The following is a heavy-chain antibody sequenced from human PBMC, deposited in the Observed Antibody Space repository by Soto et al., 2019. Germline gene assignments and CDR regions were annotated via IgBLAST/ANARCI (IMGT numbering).Heavy chain of an antibody. CDR2: IGSYNGNT. J-gene: IGHJ2*01. D-gene: IGHD2-15*01. Sequence: QVQLVQSGPEVKKPGASVKVSCQASGYTFSNYGISWVRQAPGQGLEWMGWIGSYNGNTDYAQNFQGRVTMTRDTSTNTAYMKLRSLRSDDTDFYYWARCYCNIVSCYTCWPFDLWGRGALLTVS. V-gene: IGHV1-18*01. CDR1: GYTFSNYG. CDR3: ARCYCNIVSCYTCWPFDL.